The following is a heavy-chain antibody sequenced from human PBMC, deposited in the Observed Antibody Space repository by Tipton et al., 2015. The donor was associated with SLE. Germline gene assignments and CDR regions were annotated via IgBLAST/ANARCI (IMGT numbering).Heavy chain of an antibody. CDR1: GFTFSSYG. J-gene: IGHJ4*02. V-gene: IGHV3-30*02. D-gene: IGHD1-26*01. CDR2: IRYDGSNK. Sequence: SLRLSCAASGFTFSSYGMHWVRQAPGKGLEWVAFIRYDGSNKYYADSVKGRFTISRDNSKNTLYLQMNSLRAEDTAVYYCATPGVGARPFDYWGQGTLVTVSS. CDR3: ATPGVGARPFDY.